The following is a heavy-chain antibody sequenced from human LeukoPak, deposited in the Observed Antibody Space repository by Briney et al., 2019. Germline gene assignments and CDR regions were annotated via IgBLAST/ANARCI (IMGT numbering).Heavy chain of an antibody. CDR3: ARVSGYDWESFHDY. J-gene: IGHJ4*02. D-gene: IGHD5-12*01. CDR2: IYYTGRT. CDR1: GGPISVDY. Sequence: PSETLSLTCIVSGGPISVDYWNWIRQAPGKGLEWIGYIYYTGRTKYNPSLASRLTISIDTSKSQFSLRLTSVTAADTAVYYCARVSGYDWESFHDYWGQGILVTVSS. V-gene: IGHV4-59*01.